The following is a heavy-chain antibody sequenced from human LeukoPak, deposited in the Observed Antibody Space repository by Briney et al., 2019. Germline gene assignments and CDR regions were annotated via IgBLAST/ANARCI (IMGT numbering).Heavy chain of an antibody. CDR3: ARDGYDILTGYYDY. V-gene: IGHV3-7*01. Sequence: PGGSLRLSCVGSEFTFSTYWMSWVRQAPGKGLEWLANIKQDGSEEYYVDSVKGRFTISRDNAKNSLYLQMNSLRAEDTAVYYCARDGYDILTGYYDYWGQGTLVTVSS. CDR2: IKQDGSEE. CDR1: EFTFSTYW. D-gene: IGHD3-9*01. J-gene: IGHJ4*02.